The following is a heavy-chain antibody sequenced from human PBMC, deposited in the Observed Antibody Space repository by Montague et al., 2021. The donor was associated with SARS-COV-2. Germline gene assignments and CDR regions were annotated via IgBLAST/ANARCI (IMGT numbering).Heavy chain of an antibody. CDR3: ARTWRFGQSYGLDI. J-gene: IGHJ3*02. V-gene: IGHV4-59*01. CDR2: SANT. D-gene: IGHD3-16*01. Sequence: SANTNSNPSLNRRVPIALDTSENQFPLKWSSVTAADTAVYYCARTWRFGQSYGLDIWGQGTMVNVSA.